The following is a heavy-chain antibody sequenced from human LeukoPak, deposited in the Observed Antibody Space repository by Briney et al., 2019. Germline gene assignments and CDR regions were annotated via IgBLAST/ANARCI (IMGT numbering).Heavy chain of an antibody. CDR1: GFTFSSYG. D-gene: IGHD3-10*01. V-gene: IGHV3-NL1*01. Sequence: PGGSLRLSCAASGFTFSSYGMHWVRQAPGKGLEWVSVIYSGGSTYYADSVKGRFTISRDNSKNTLYLQMNSLRAEDTAVYYCARGGLGPFDYWGQGTLVTVSS. CDR3: ARGGLGPFDY. CDR2: IYSGGST. J-gene: IGHJ4*02.